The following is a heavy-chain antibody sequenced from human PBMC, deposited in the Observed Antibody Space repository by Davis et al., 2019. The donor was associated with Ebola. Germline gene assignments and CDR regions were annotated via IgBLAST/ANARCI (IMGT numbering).Heavy chain of an antibody. J-gene: IGHJ6*02. V-gene: IGHV3-48*03. CDR3: ARLTTDYYYYYGMDV. CDR2: ISSSGSTI. CDR1: GFTFDDYA. D-gene: IGHD4-11*01. Sequence: GESLKISCAASGFTFDDYAMHWVRQAPGKGLEWVSYISSSGSTIYYADSVKGRFTISRDNAKNSLYLQMNSLRAEDTAVYYCARLTTDYYYYYGMDVWGQGTTVTVSS.